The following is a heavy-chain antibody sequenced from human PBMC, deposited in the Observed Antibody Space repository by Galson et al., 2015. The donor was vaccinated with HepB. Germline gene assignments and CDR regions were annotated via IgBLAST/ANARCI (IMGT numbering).Heavy chain of an antibody. D-gene: IGHD6-19*01. CDR3: ATHRYSSGWSYDY. Sequence: SVKVSCKASGYTFTSYGITWVRQAPGQGLEWMGWISPDNGDTNYAQKLQGRLTLSTDKSTSTAYMELRSLRSDDTAVYYCATHRYSSGWSYDYWGQGTLVTVSS. V-gene: IGHV1-18*01. J-gene: IGHJ4*02. CDR2: ISPDNGDT. CDR1: GYTFTSYG.